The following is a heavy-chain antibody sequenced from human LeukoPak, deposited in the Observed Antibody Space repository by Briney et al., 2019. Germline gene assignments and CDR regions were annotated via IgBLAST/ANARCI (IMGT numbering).Heavy chain of an antibody. Sequence: XGSLRLSCAASGFTFSSYAMTWVRQAPGKGLEWVSAISGSGSNTYYADSVKGRFTISRDNSKSTLYLLINSLRADDTAVYYCARGNGDYAIHPDYWGQGTLVTVSS. CDR2: ISGSGSNT. D-gene: IGHD4-17*01. J-gene: IGHJ4*02. V-gene: IGHV3-23*01. CDR3: ARGNGDYAIHPDY. CDR1: GFTFSSYA.